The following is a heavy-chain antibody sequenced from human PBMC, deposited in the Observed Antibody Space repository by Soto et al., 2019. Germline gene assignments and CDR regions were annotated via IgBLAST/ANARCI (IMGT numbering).Heavy chain of an antibody. D-gene: IGHD2-15*01. CDR2: ISWNSGSI. J-gene: IGHJ1*01. Sequence: GGSLRLSCAASGFTFDDYAMHWVRQAPGKGLEWVSGISWNSGSIGYADSVKGRFTISRDNAKNSLYLQMNSLRAEDTALYYCAKDSVKDIVVVVAARDEHYGGYFQHWGQGTLVTVSS. V-gene: IGHV3-9*01. CDR1: GFTFDDYA. CDR3: AKDSVKDIVVVVAARDEHYGGYFQH.